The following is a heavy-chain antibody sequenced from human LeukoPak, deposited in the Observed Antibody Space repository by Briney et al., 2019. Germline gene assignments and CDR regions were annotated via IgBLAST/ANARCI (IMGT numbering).Heavy chain of an antibody. J-gene: IGHJ4*02. CDR1: GLTFSSYW. CDR2: IKRDGSEK. CDR3: GREGRAEAGTFAY. Sequence: GGSLRLSCAASGLTFSSYWMSWVSQAPGKGLEWVANIKRDGSEKYYVDSVKGRITISRDNAKNSMYLQMNSLRAEDTAVYDCGREGRAEAGTFAYWGQGTLVTVSS. D-gene: IGHD6-13*01. V-gene: IGHV3-7*01.